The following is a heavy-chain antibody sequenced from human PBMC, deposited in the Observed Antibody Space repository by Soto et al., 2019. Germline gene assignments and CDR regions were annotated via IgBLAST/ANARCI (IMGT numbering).Heavy chain of an antibody. CDR1: GFPVSSNY. CDR3: ARDKGRWDDYIWGSYRFYAFDI. V-gene: IGHV3-66*01. CDR2: IYSGGST. J-gene: IGHJ3*02. Sequence: PGGSLRLSCAASGFPVSSNYMSWVRQAPGKGLEWVSVIYSGGSTYYADSVKGRFTISRDNSKNTLYLQMNSLRAEDTAVYYCARDKGRWDDYIWGSYRFYAFDIWGQGIMVTVSS. D-gene: IGHD3-16*02.